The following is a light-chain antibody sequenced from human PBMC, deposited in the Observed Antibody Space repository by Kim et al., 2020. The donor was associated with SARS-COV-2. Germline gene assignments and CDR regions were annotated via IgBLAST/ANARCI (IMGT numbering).Light chain of an antibody. CDR3: QKYNSVPLT. CDR1: RAISNY. Sequence: ASVGDRVTSSCRASRAISNYLAWYRQKPGQPPELLIYGASTLQSGVPSRFSASGSGTDFTLTISHLQPEDVATYYCQKYNSVPLTFGGGTKVDIK. V-gene: IGKV1-27*01. CDR2: GAS. J-gene: IGKJ4*01.